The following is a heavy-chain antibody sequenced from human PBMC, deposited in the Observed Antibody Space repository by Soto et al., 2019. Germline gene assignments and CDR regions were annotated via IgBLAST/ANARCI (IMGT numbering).Heavy chain of an antibody. Sequence: QVQLVASGGGVVQPGRSLRLSCAASGFTFSSYAMHWVRQAPGKGLEWVAVISYDGSNKYYADSVKGRFTISRDNSKNTLYLQMNSLRAEDTAVYYCARATMVRGVIISWGQGTLVTVSS. CDR3: ARATMVRGVIIS. CDR2: ISYDGSNK. J-gene: IGHJ4*02. D-gene: IGHD3-10*01. V-gene: IGHV3-30-3*01. CDR1: GFTFSSYA.